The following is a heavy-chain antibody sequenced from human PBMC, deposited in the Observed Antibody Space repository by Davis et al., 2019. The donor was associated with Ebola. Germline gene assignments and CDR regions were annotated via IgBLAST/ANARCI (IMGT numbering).Heavy chain of an antibody. J-gene: IGHJ5*02. CDR1: GYTFTSYY. Sequence: ASVKVSCKASGYTFTSYYMHWVRQAPGQGLEWMGIINPSGGSTSYAQKFQGRVTMTRDTSTSTVYMELSSLRSEDTAVYYCARVGLGISMIVVDTTVDWFDPWDKGTLVTVSS. V-gene: IGHV1-46*01. CDR2: INPSGGST. D-gene: IGHD3-22*01. CDR3: ARVGLGISMIVVDTTVDWFDP.